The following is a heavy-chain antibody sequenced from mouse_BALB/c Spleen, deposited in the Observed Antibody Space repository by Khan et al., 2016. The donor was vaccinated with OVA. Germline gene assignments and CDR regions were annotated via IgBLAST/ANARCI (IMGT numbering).Heavy chain of an antibody. V-gene: IGHV2-9*02. CDR2: IWAGGSK. CDR3: ARPYYGSAWFAY. J-gene: IGHJ3*01. D-gene: IGHD1-1*01. CDR1: GFSLTNYG. Sequence: QVQLKQSGPGLVAPSQSLSITCTVSGFSLTNYGVHWVRQPPREGLEWLGVIWAGGSKNYNSAIMSRLSISKDNSKSQVFLKMNSLQTNDTAMYYCARPYYGSAWFAYWGQGTLVTVSA.